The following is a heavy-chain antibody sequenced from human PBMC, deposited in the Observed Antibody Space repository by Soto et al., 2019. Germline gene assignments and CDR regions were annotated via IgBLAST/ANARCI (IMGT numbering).Heavy chain of an antibody. J-gene: IGHJ5*02. V-gene: IGHV1-69*02. CDR2: IIPILGIA. CDR3: ARRSPYCTNGVCYRKWFDP. CDR1: GGTFSSYT. D-gene: IGHD2-8*01. Sequence: ASVKVSCKASGGTFSSYTISWVRQAPGQGLEWMGRIIPILGIANYAQKFQGRVTITADKSTSTAYMELSSLRSEDTAMYYCARRSPYCTNGVCYRKWFDPWAQGTLVTVSS.